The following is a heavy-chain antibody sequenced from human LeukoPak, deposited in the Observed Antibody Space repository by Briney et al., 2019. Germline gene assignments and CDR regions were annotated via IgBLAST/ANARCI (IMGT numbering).Heavy chain of an antibody. CDR2: ISAYNGNT. J-gene: IGHJ5*02. CDR1: GYTFTSYG. Sequence: ASVKVSCKASGYTFTSYGISWVRQAPGQGLEWMGWISAYNGNTNYAQKLQGRVTMTTDTSTSTAYMELRSLRSDDTAVYYCARRFAEFTMVRGALNWFDPWGQGTLVTVSS. CDR3: ARRFAEFTMVRGALNWFDP. D-gene: IGHD3-10*01. V-gene: IGHV1-18*01.